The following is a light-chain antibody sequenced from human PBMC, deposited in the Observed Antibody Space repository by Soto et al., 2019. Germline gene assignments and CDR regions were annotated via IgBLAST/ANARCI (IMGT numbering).Light chain of an antibody. V-gene: IGKV3-15*01. J-gene: IGKJ4*01. CDR2: GAS. Sequence: EIVMTQSPATLSVSPGERASLSCRASQSVGSNLAWYQQKPGQAPRLLIFGASTRASGIPARFSGSASGTDFSLTISSLQSEDFAVYFCLQYNNWPLTFGGGTKVEIK. CDR1: QSVGSN. CDR3: LQYNNWPLT.